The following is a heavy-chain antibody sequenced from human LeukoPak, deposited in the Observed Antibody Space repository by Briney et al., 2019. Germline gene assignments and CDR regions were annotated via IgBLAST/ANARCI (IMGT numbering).Heavy chain of an antibody. CDR2: IHHSGSA. CDR3: ARGPSGLRSPFNT. J-gene: IGHJ3*02. CDR1: GGSISSSNW. D-gene: IGHD5-12*01. Sequence: PSGTLSLTCAVSGGSISSSNWWSWVRQPPGKGLEWIAEIHHSGSANYNPSLKSRVTISGDKSKNQFSLKLSSVTAADTAVYYCARGPSGLRSPFNTWGQGTTVTVSS. V-gene: IGHV4-4*02.